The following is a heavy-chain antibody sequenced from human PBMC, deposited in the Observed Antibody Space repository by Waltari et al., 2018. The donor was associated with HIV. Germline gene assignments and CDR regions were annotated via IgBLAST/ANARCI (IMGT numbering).Heavy chain of an antibody. D-gene: IGHD3-3*01. Sequence: EVQLVESGGGLVKPGGSLRLSCAAPRVTFSSYRMSWVRQAPGKGLEWVANIKQDGSEKYYVDSVKGRFTISRDNAKNSLYLQMNSLRAEDTAVYYCARITIFGVVNDYGMDVWGQGTTVTVSS. CDR3: ARITIFGVVNDYGMDV. CDR2: IKQDGSEK. CDR1: RVTFSSYR. V-gene: IGHV3-7*01. J-gene: IGHJ6*02.